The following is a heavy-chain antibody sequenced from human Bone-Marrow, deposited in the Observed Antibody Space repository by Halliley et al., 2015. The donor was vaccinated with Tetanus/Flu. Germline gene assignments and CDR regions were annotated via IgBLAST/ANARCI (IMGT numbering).Heavy chain of an antibody. CDR1: GGSISSYY. CDR3: ARGGITMPSGAD. V-gene: IGHV4-59*01. CDR2: IYYSGST. J-gene: IGHJ4*02. D-gene: IGHD3-10*01. Sequence: TLSLTCTVSGGSISSYYWSWIRQPPGKGLEWIGYIYYSGSTNYNPSLKSRVTISVDTSKNQFSLKLSSVTAADTAVYYCARGGITMPSGADWGQGTLFTVSS.